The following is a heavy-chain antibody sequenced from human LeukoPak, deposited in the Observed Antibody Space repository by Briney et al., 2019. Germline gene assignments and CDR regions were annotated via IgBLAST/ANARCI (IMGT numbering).Heavy chain of an antibody. D-gene: IGHD5-18*01. CDR1: GFAFSSYA. Sequence: GGSLRLSCAASGFAFSSYAMSWVRQAPGKGLEWVSAISGSGGSTYYADSVKGRFTISRDNSKNTLYLQMNSLRAEDTAVYYCAKSSGFSYGSGYSFDYWGQGTLVTVSS. J-gene: IGHJ4*02. CDR3: AKSSGFSYGSGYSFDY. CDR2: ISGSGGST. V-gene: IGHV3-23*01.